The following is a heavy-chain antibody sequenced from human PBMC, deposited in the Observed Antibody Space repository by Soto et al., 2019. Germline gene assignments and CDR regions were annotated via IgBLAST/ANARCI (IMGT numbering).Heavy chain of an antibody. J-gene: IGHJ6*02. Sequence: ASVKVSCKASGGTFSSYAISWVRQAPGQGLEWMGGIIPIFGTANYAQKFQGRVTITADESTSTAYMELSSLRSEDTAVYYCARAKVATDVNYYYYGMDVWGQGTTVTVSS. V-gene: IGHV1-69*13. CDR2: IIPIFGTA. D-gene: IGHD5-12*01. CDR1: GGTFSSYA. CDR3: ARAKVATDVNYYYYGMDV.